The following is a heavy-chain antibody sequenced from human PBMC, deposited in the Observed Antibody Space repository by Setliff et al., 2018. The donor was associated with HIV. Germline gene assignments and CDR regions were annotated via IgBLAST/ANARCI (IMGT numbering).Heavy chain of an antibody. Sequence: PSETLSLTCTVSGYSISSGYYWGFIRQPPGKGLEWIGSIYYSGSTYYNPPLKSRVTISVDTSKNQFSLKLSSVTAADTAVYYCAISYYYGSGIPGYYFDYWGQGTLVTVSS. CDR3: AISYYYGSGIPGYYFDY. CDR1: GYSISSGYY. V-gene: IGHV4-38-2*02. J-gene: IGHJ4*02. CDR2: IYYSGST. D-gene: IGHD3-10*01.